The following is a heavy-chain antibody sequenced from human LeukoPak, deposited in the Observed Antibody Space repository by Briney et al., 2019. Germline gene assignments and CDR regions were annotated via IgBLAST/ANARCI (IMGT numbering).Heavy chain of an antibody. CDR3: ARTGPGTGYFFDS. V-gene: IGHV4-59*08. Sequence: SETLSLTCTVSSGSISTYYWSWIRQPPGKGLEWIGYIYYSGSTYFNPSLKSRVTMSIDTSKNQFSLNLASVTAADTAVYYCARTGPGTGYFFDSWGRGTLVTVSS. CDR1: SGSISTYY. J-gene: IGHJ4*02. D-gene: IGHD6-19*01. CDR2: IYYSGST.